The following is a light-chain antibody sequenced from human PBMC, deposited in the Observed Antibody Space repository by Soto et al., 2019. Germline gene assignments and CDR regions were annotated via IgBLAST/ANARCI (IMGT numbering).Light chain of an antibody. V-gene: IGLV2-11*01. J-gene: IGLJ2*01. Sequence: QSALTQPRSVSGSPGQSVTISCTGTSSDVGAYDYVSWYQQHPGKAPKLMIYDVFKRPSGVPDRFSGSKSGNTASLTISGLQAEDEADYYCSSYAGIYIHVAIAGGTKLTVL. CDR3: SSYAGIYIHVA. CDR2: DVF. CDR1: SSDVGAYDY.